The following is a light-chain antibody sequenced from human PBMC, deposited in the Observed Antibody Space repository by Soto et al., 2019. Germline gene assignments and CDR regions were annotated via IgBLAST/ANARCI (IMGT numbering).Light chain of an antibody. J-gene: IGLJ1*01. Sequence: QSVLTQPPSASGTPGQRVTISCSGSSSNIGANIVNWYQQFPGTAPKLLIYSNDQRPSGVPDRFSASKSGTSASLAISGLQPEDEADYYCQSYDISLSGSGVFGPGTKVTVL. CDR3: QSYDISLSGSGV. CDR1: SSNIGANI. V-gene: IGLV1-44*01. CDR2: SND.